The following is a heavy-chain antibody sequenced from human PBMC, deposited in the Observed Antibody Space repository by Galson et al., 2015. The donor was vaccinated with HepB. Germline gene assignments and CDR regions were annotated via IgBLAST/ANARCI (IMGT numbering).Heavy chain of an antibody. J-gene: IGHJ3*02. CDR2: IIPILGIA. CDR3: ARALGGDAFDI. D-gene: IGHD3-10*01. CDR1: GGTFSSYT. V-gene: IGHV1-69*02. Sequence: SVKVSCKASGGTFSSYTISWVRQAPGQGLEWMGRIIPILGIANYAQKFQGRVTITADKSTSTAYMKLSSVTAADTAVYYCARALGGDAFDIWGQGTMVTVSS.